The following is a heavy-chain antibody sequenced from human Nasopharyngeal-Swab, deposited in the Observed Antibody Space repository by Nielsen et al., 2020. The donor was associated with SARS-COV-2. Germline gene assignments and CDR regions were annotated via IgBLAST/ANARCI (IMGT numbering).Heavy chain of an antibody. CDR2: IYHSGST. V-gene: IGHV4-30-2*01. J-gene: IGHJ4*02. Sequence: SETLSLTCAVSGGSISSGGYSWSWIRQPPGKGLEWIGYIYHSGSTYYNPSLKSRVTISVDRSKNQFSLKLSSVTAADTAVYYCARSKKQQLTLVDYWGQGTLVTVS. D-gene: IGHD6-13*01. CDR1: GGSISSGGYS. CDR3: ARSKKQQLTLVDY.